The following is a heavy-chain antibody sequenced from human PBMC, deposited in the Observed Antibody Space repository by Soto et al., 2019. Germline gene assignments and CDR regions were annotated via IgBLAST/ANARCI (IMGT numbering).Heavy chain of an antibody. CDR2: ISAYNGNT. J-gene: IGHJ6*02. CDR3: ARDCSGGSCYYYYGMDV. V-gene: IGHV1-18*04. D-gene: IGHD2-15*01. Sequence: ASVKVSCKASGYIFTSYYLHWVRQAPGQGLEWMGWISAYNGNTNYAQKLQGRVTMTTDTSTSTAYMELRSLRSDDTAVYYCARDCSGGSCYYYYGMDVWGQGTTVTVSS. CDR1: GYIFTSYY.